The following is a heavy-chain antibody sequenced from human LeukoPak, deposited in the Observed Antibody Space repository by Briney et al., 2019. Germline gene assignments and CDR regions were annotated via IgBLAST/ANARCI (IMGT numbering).Heavy chain of an antibody. CDR2: ISYDGSNK. CDR3: ASEEEYSSSSPLDY. CDR1: GFTFSSYG. V-gene: IGHV3-30*03. D-gene: IGHD6-6*01. J-gene: IGHJ4*02. Sequence: PGGSLRLSCAASGFTFSSYGMHWVRQAPGKGLEWVAVISYDGSNKYYADSVKGRFTISRDNSKNTPYLQMSSLRAEDTAVYYCASEEEYSSSSPLDYWGQGTLVTVSS.